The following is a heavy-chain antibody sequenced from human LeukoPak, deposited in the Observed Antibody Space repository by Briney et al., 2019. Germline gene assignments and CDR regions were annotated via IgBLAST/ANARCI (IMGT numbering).Heavy chain of an antibody. CDR2: ISWNSGSI. D-gene: IGHD1-26*01. J-gene: IGHJ4*02. CDR1: GFTFDDYA. Sequence: GGSLRLSCAASGFTFDDYAMHWVRQAPGKGLEWVSGISWNSGSIGYADSVKGRFTISRDNAKNSLYLQMNSLRAEDTALYYCAKQRGSGSSYYFDYWGQGTLVTVSS. CDR3: AKQRGSGSSYYFDY. V-gene: IGHV3-9*01.